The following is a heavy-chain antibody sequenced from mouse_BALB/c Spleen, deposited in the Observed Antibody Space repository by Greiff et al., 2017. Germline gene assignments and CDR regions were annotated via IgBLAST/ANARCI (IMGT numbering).Heavy chain of an antibody. CDR3: ARATYDYPYAMDY. Sequence: VQLQQSGPGLVAPSQCLSISCTVSGFSLTSYGVYWVRQPPGKGLEWLGGIWAGGSTNYISALMSRLSISKDNSKCQVSVKMNSLQTDDTAMYYCARATYDYPYAMDYWGQGTSVTVSS. D-gene: IGHD2-4*01. J-gene: IGHJ4*01. CDR1: GFSLTSYG. V-gene: IGHV2-9*02. CDR2: IWAGGST.